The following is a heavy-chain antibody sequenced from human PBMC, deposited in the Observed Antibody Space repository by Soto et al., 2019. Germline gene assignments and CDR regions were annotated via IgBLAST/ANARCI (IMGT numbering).Heavy chain of an antibody. J-gene: IGHJ6*02. CDR1: GGSITSYY. Sequence: SETLSLTCTVSGGSITSYYWSWIRQPAGKGLEWIGRTYVTGDSNYSPSLKSRVTMSLDTSKNQFFLRLSSATAADTAVYYCARDMRVFGGMDVWGRGTTVTVSS. CDR2: TYVTGDS. CDR3: ARDMRVFGGMDV. D-gene: IGHD3-3*01. V-gene: IGHV4-4*07.